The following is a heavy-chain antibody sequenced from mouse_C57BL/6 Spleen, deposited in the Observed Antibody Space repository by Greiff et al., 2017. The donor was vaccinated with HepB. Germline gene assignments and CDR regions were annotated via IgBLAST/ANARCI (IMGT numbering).Heavy chain of an antibody. CDR1: GYTFTSYW. CDR3: ARLDYDAMDY. CDR2: INPSDSET. J-gene: IGHJ4*01. Sequence: QVQLQQPGAELVRPGSSVKLSCKASGYTFTSYWMHWVKQRPRQGLEWIGNINPSDSETHYNQKFKDKATLTVDKSSSTAYMQLSSLTSEDSAVYYCARLDYDAMDYWGQGTSVTVSS. V-gene: IGHV1-52*01.